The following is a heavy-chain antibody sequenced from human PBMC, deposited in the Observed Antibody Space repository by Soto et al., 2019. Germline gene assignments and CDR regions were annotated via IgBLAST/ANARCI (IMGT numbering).Heavy chain of an antibody. V-gene: IGHV3-9*01. CDR3: AKDPKSGFNYSYDMDV. Sequence: EVQLVESGGGLVQPGRSLRLSCAASGFTFDDYAMHWVRQAPGKGLEWVSGISWNSGSIDYADSVKGRFTISRDNAKNSMYLQMNRLRPEDKALYYCAKDPKSGFNYSYDMDVWGQGTMVTVSS. CDR2: ISWNSGSI. J-gene: IGHJ6*02. D-gene: IGHD3-3*01. CDR1: GFTFDDYA.